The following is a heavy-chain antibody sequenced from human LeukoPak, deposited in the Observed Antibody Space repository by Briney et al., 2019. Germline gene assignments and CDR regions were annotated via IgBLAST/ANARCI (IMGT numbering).Heavy chain of an antibody. CDR1: GGSFSNYA. CDR3: ARGANITMVRGVIRRHYYYYGMDV. J-gene: IGHJ6*02. V-gene: IGHV1-69*13. D-gene: IGHD3-10*01. CDR2: IIPIFGTA. Sequence: ASVNVSCTASGGSFSNYAISWVRQAPGQGLEWMGGIIPIFGTANYAQKFQGRVTITADESTSTAYMELSSLRSEDTAVYYCARGANITMVRGVIRRHYYYYGMDVWGQGTTVTVSS.